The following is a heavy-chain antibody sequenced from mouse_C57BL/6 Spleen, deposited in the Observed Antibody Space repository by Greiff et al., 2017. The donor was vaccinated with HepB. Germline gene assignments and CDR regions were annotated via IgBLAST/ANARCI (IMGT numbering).Heavy chain of an antibody. CDR1: GFTFTDYY. J-gene: IGHJ4*01. V-gene: IGHV7-3*01. Sequence: EVQLVESGGGLVQPGGSLSLSCAASGFTFTDYYMSWVRQPPGKALEWLGFIRNKANGYTTEYSAAVKGRFTISRDNSQSILYLRMNALRAEDSATYYCARYKGNLYAMDYWGQGTSVTVSS. CDR3: ARYKGNLYAMDY. D-gene: IGHD2-1*01. CDR2: IRNKANGYTT.